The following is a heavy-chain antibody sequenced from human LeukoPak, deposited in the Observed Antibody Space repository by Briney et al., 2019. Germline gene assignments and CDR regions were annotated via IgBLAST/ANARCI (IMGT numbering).Heavy chain of an antibody. CDR1: GGSFSGYY. Sequence: SETLSLTCTVYGGSFSGYYWSWIRQPPGKGLEWIGEINHSGSTNYNPSLKSRVTISLDTSKNQFSLKLTSVTAADTAVYYCARSYFYGSRWPPPPVGYWGQGTLVTVSS. D-gene: IGHD3-10*01. CDR2: INHSGST. CDR3: ARSYFYGSRWPPPPVGY. V-gene: IGHV4-34*01. J-gene: IGHJ4*02.